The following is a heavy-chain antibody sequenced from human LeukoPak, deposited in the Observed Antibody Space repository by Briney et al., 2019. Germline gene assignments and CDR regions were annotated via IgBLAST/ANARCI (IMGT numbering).Heavy chain of an antibody. V-gene: IGHV1-69*13. CDR3: AGGRPYDFWSGYPYFDY. Sequence: SVKVSCKASGGTFSSYAISWVRQAPGQGLEWMGGIIPIFGTANYAQKLQGRVTITADESTSTAYMELSSLRSEDTAVYYCAGGRPYDFWSGYPYFDYWGQGTLVTVSS. J-gene: IGHJ4*02. D-gene: IGHD3-3*01. CDR1: GGTFSSYA. CDR2: IIPIFGTA.